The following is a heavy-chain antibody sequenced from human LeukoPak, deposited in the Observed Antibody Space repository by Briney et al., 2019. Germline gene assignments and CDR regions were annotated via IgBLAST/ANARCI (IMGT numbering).Heavy chain of an antibody. J-gene: IGHJ4*02. V-gene: IGHV3-20*04. CDR1: GFTFDDYG. CDR3: ARAPMIVVEYYFDY. CDR2: INWNGGST. D-gene: IGHD3-22*01. Sequence: GGSLRLSCAASGFTFDDYGMSWVRQAPGKGLEWVSGINWNGGSTGYADSVKGRFTISRDNAKNSLYLQMNSLRAEDTASYYCARAPMIVVEYYFDYWGQGTLVTVSS.